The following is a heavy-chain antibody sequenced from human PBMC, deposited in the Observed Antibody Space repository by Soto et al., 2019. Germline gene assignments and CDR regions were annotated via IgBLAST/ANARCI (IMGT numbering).Heavy chain of an antibody. V-gene: IGHV1-18*01. CDR2: ISAYNGNT. D-gene: IGHD2-15*01. Sequence: ASVKVSCKASGYTFTSYGISWVRQAPGQGLEWMGWISAYNGNTNYAQKLQGRVTMTTDTSTSTAYMELRSLRSDDTAVYYCARSGGIVVVVAAWMDVWAKGNTVTFSS. CDR3: ARSGGIVVVVAAWMDV. CDR1: GYTFTSYG. J-gene: IGHJ6*04.